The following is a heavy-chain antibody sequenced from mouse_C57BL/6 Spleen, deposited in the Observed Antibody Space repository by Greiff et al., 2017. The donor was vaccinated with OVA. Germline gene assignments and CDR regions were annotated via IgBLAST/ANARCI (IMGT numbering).Heavy chain of an antibody. Sequence: DVQLVESGGGLVKPGGSLKLSCAASGFTFSDYGMHWVRQAPEKGLEWVAYISSGGSTISYADTVKGRFTSSRDKAKNTLFLQMTSLRSEDTAMYYCAGMEYYFDYWGQGTTLTVSS. CDR3: AGMEYYFDY. V-gene: IGHV5-17*01. J-gene: IGHJ2*01. CDR1: GFTFSDYG. CDR2: ISSGGSTI.